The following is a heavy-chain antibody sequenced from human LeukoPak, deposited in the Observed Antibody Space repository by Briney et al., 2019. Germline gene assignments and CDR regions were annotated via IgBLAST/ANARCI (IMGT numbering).Heavy chain of an antibody. V-gene: IGHV4-39*07. Sequence: SETLSLTCTVSGGSISSGGYYWAWIRQPPGKGLEWIGAIFYSGRTNYKSYLKSRVDISVDPSKHQFSLKPSSVTAADPAVYFCAREFQGGSYQDYFDYRGQGTLVTVSA. CDR2: IFYSGRT. J-gene: IGHJ4*02. CDR1: GGSISSGGYY. CDR3: AREFQGGSYQDYFDY. D-gene: IGHD3-3*01.